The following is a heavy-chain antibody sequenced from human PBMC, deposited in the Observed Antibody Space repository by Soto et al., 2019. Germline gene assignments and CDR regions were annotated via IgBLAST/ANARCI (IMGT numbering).Heavy chain of an antibody. Sequence: GGSLRLSCAASGFTFSSYWMHWVRQAPGKGLVWVSRINSDGSATNYADPVKGRFTISRDNAKNTLYLQMNSLRAEDTAMYFCVRGVVAANCFDYWGQGALVTVSS. CDR3: VRGVVAANCFDY. J-gene: IGHJ4*02. CDR2: INSDGSAT. V-gene: IGHV3-74*01. CDR1: GFTFSSYW. D-gene: IGHD2-15*01.